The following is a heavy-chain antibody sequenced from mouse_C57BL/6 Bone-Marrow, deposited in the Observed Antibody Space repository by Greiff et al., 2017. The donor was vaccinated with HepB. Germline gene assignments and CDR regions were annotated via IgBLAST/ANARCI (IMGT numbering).Heavy chain of an antibody. Sequence: EVKLVESGEGLVKPGGSLKLSCAASGFTFSSYAMSWVRQTPEKRLEWVAYISSGGDYIYYADTVKGRFTISRDNARNTLYLQMSSLKSEDTAMYYCTREDYYSNPYYAMDYWGQGTSVTVSS. D-gene: IGHD2-5*01. CDR1: GFTFSSYA. CDR2: ISSGGDYI. V-gene: IGHV5-9-1*02. CDR3: TREDYYSNPYYAMDY. J-gene: IGHJ4*01.